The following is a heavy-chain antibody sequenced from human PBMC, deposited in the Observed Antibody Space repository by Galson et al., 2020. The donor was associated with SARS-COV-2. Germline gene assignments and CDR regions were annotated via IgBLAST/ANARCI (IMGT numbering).Heavy chain of an antibody. V-gene: IGHV3-48*04. Sequence: GESLKISCAASGFTFEAYSLNWVRQAPGKGLEWVSYIGSSGQTIYYADSVTGRFTISRDNAKNSVYLQMSSLRAEDTAVYYCARTRYFDFWGHGTLVTVSS. CDR1: GFTFEAYS. CDR3: ARTRYFDF. CDR2: IGSSGQTI. J-gene: IGHJ4*01. D-gene: IGHD3-9*01.